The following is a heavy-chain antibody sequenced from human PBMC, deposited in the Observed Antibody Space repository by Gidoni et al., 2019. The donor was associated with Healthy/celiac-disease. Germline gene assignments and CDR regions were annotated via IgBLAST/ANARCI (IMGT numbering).Heavy chain of an antibody. CDR1: GGSISSYY. J-gene: IGHJ3*02. V-gene: IGHV4-59*08. CDR2: IYYSGST. D-gene: IGHD6-6*01. CDR3: ARLIGKYSSSPTPYANAFDI. Sequence: QVQLQESGPGLVKPSETLSLTCTVPGGSISSYYWSWIRQPPGKGLEWIGYIYYSGSTNYNPSLKSRVTISVDTSKNQFSLKLSSVTAADTAVYYCARLIGKYSSSPTPYANAFDIWGQGTMVTVSS.